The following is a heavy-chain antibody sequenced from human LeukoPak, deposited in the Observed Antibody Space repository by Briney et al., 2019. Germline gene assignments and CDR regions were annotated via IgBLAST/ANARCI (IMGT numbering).Heavy chain of an antibody. CDR2: IIPILGIA. CDR3: ARGDSSGYLDY. V-gene: IGHV1-69*02. Sequence: ASVKVSCNASGGTFSSYTISWVRQAPGQGLEWMGRIIPILGIANYAQKFQGRVTITADKSTSTAYMELSSLRSEDTAVYYCARGDSSGYLDYWGQGTLVTVSS. J-gene: IGHJ4*02. CDR1: GGTFSSYT. D-gene: IGHD3-22*01.